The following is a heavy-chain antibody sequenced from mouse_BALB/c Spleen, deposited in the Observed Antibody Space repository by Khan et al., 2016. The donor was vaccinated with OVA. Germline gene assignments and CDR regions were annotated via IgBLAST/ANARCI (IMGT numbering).Heavy chain of an antibody. Sequence: QVQLKQSGAELVKPGASVRLSCKASGYTFTSYYLYWVKQRPGQGLEWIGDINPSNGGTNFKEKFKSKATLTVDKSSSTAYMQLSSLTSEDSAVYYCTRSGYGTFAYWGQGTLVTVSA. CDR2: INPSNGGT. CDR3: TRSGYGTFAY. V-gene: IGHV1S81*02. J-gene: IGHJ3*01. D-gene: IGHD2-1*01. CDR1: GYTFTSYY.